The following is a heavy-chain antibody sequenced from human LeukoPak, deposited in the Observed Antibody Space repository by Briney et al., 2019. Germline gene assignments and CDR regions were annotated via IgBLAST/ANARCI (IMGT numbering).Heavy chain of an antibody. CDR3: ARMVGATGALDY. Sequence: PSETLSLTCAVYGGSFSGYYWSWIRQPPGKGLEWIGEINHSGSTNYNPSLKSRVTISVDTSKNQFSLKLSSVTAADTAVYYCARMVGATGALDYWGQGTLVTVSS. V-gene: IGHV4-34*01. CDR1: GGSFSGYY. D-gene: IGHD1-26*01. J-gene: IGHJ4*02. CDR2: INHSGST.